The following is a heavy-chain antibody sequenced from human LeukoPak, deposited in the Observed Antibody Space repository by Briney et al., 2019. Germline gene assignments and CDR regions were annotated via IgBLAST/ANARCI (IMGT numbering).Heavy chain of an antibody. CDR2: IPTDETPT. D-gene: IGHD3-10*01. CDR3: ARDHYFKIDY. Sequence: GGSLRLFCAASGFIFSNFVMHWVRQAPGRGLVWVSRIPTDETPTNYADSVQGRFTISRDNAKNTLYLQMNNLRAEDTAVYYCARDHYFKIDYWGQGTLVTVSS. CDR1: GFIFSNFV. J-gene: IGHJ4*02. V-gene: IGHV3-74*01.